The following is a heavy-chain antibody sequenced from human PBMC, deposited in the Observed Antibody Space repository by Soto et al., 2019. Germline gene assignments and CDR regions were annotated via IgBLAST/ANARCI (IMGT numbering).Heavy chain of an antibody. J-gene: IGHJ4*02. V-gene: IGHV4-34*01. CDR3: ARGGVYSSPRYYFDY. CDR2: INHSGST. Sequence: SETLCLTCAVYGGSFSGYYWSWIRQPPGKGLEWIGEINHSGSTNYNPSLKSRVTISVDTSKNQFSLKLSSVTAADTAVYYCARGGVYSSPRYYFDYWGQGTLVTVSS. D-gene: IGHD6-13*01. CDR1: GGSFSGYY.